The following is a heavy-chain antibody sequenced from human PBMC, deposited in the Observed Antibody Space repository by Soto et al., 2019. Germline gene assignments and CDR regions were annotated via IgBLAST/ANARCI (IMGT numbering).Heavy chain of an antibody. Sequence: QITLKESGPTLVKPTQTLTLTCTFSGFSLDTSGAAVGWIRQPPGKGLEWLSVIYWDDDKRSSPSLRSRLTITKDTSKNQVVLRMTNMDPAETGTYYCAHRDRASGGLFDYWGQGTLVTVSS. CDR2: IYWDDDK. CDR3: AHRDRASGGLFDY. V-gene: IGHV2-5*02. CDR1: GFSLDTSGAA. J-gene: IGHJ4*02. D-gene: IGHD3-10*01.